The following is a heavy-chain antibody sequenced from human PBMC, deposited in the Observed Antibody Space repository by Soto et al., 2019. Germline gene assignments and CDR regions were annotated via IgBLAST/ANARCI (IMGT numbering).Heavy chain of an antibody. CDR2: ITSSIRTL. CDR1: GFTFSNYS. Sequence: RVGSLRLTCTASGFTFSNYSISCVLHAPGKGLEWSAEITSSIRTLYYAYSVEGRFTISSDKAKNSMCLQMNRLRDEATAVYYCARVYYYESSALFEPWGQGPLVTVSS. D-gene: IGHD3-22*01. V-gene: IGHV3-48*02. CDR3: ARVYYYESSALFEP. J-gene: IGHJ5*02.